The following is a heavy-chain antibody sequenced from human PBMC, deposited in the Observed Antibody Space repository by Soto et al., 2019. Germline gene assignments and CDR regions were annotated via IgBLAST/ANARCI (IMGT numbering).Heavy chain of an antibody. Sequence: ASVNVSCKTSGYTFTSYGIRWVRQAHEQGLEWMGWISAYNGNTNYAQKLQGRVTMTTDTSTSTAYMELRSLRSDDTAVYYCARDSSGNVLRYFDWLLSLYFDYWGQGTLVTVSS. CDR1: GYTFTSYG. V-gene: IGHV1-18*01. D-gene: IGHD3-9*01. CDR2: ISAYNGNT. CDR3: ARDSSGNVLRYFDWLLSLYFDY. J-gene: IGHJ4*02.